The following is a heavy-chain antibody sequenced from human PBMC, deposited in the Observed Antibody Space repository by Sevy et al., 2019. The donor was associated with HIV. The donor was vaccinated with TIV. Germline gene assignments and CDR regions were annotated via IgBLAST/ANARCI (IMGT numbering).Heavy chain of an antibody. J-gene: IGHJ4*02. Sequence: ASVKVSCKVSGYTLTGLSMHWVRQAPGKGLEWMGRFDPEDGETIYAQNFQGRVTLTEDTSRDTAYMELSSLRYEDTAVYYCATAREYYQDSSGYLDFWGQVTLVTVSS. CDR2: FDPEDGET. V-gene: IGHV1-24*01. CDR1: GYTLTGLS. CDR3: ATAREYYQDSSGYLDF. D-gene: IGHD3-22*01.